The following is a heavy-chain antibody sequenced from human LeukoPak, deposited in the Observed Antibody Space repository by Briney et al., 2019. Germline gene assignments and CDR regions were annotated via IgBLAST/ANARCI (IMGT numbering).Heavy chain of an antibody. CDR3: ASLRDVIAARRGAYYFDY. CDR1: GGSISSGSYY. D-gene: IGHD6-6*01. J-gene: IGHJ4*02. CDR2: IYTSGST. Sequence: SETLSLTCTVSGGSISSGSYYWSWIRQPAGKGLEWIGRIYTSGSTNYNPSLKSRVTISVDTSKNQFSLKLSSVTAADTAVYYSASLRDVIAARRGAYYFDYWGQGTLVTVSS. V-gene: IGHV4-61*02.